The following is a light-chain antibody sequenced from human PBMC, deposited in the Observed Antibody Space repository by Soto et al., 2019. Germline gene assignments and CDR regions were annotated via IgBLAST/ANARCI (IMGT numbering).Light chain of an antibody. CDR3: SSYTSTTPLV. Sequence: QSALTQPASVSGSPGQSITISCTGTSSDIGGYNFVSWYQHHPGKAPKLMIYDVNNRPSGVSYRFSGSKSGNTASLTISGLQAEDEADYYCSSYTSTTPLVFGGGTKLTVL. J-gene: IGLJ7*01. CDR2: DVN. CDR1: SSDIGGYNF. V-gene: IGLV2-14*01.